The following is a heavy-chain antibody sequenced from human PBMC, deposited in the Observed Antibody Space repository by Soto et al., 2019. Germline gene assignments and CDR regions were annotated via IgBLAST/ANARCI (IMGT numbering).Heavy chain of an antibody. CDR2: IYPGDSDT. D-gene: IGHD2-8*01. V-gene: IGHV5-51*01. CDR1: GYRFSSYW. CDR3: ARQGSNGAYYYYGMDV. Sequence: PGESLKISCKGSGYRFSSYWIAWVRQMPGKGLEWMGIIYPGDSDTIYSPSFQGQVTFSADKSTSTAYLQWRSLKASDTAIYYCARQGSNGAYYYYGMDVWGQGTTVTVSS. J-gene: IGHJ6*02.